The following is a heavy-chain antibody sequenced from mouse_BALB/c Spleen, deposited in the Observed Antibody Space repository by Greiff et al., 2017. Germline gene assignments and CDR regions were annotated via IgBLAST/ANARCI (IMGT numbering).Heavy chain of an antibody. CDR1: GFTFSSFG. CDR2: ISSGGSTI. J-gene: IGHJ2*01. Sequence: EVKLVESGGGLVQPGGSRKLSCAASGFTFSSFGMHWVRQAPEKGLEWVAYISSGGSTIYYADTVKGRFTISRDNPKNTLFLQMTSLRSEDTAMYYCARSPYYYGSPFDYWGQGTTLTVSS. D-gene: IGHD1-1*01. V-gene: IGHV5-17*02. CDR3: ARSPYYYGSPFDY.